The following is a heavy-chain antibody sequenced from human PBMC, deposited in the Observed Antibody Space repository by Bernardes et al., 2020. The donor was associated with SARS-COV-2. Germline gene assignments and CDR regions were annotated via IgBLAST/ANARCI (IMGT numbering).Heavy chain of an antibody. CDR2: ISGRGGTT. CDR3: TRDRRDSSSSIN. V-gene: IGHV3-23*01. CDR1: GFTFSNYA. Sequence: GGSLRLSCAASGFTFSNYAMNWVRQAPGKGLEWVSGISGRGGTTFYADSVKGRFTVSRDNFKNMLYLQLNSLRAEDTAIYYCTRDRRDSSSSINWGQGTLVTVSS. D-gene: IGHD6-6*01. J-gene: IGHJ4*02.